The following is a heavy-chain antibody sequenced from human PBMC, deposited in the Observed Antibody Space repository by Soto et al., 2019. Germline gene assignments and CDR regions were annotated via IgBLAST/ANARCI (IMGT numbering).Heavy chain of an antibody. CDR3: ARVQSTSWGYYYGMDV. V-gene: IGHV4-59*01. Sequence: PSETLSLTCRISGGSISSYYWNWIRQAPGKGLEWIGFISYSGSTNYNPALTSRVTISVDTSKDQISLRLNSVTAADTAVYYCARVQSTSWGYYYGMDVWGQGTTVTVSS. J-gene: IGHJ6*02. D-gene: IGHD2-2*01. CDR2: ISYSGST. CDR1: GGSISSYY.